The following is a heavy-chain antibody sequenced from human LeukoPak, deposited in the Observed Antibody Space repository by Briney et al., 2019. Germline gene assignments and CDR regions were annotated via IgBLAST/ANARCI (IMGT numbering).Heavy chain of an antibody. J-gene: IGHJ4*02. V-gene: IGHV3-48*02. CDR2: ISSSSRTI. CDR3: ARGGYSGYDSDFDY. D-gene: IGHD5-12*01. Sequence: SGGSLRLSCAASGFTFSSYAMNWVRQAPGKGLEWVSYISSSSRTIYYADSVKGRFTISRDNAKNSLYLQMHSLRDEDTAVYYCARGGYSGYDSDFDYWGQGTLATVSS. CDR1: GFTFSSYA.